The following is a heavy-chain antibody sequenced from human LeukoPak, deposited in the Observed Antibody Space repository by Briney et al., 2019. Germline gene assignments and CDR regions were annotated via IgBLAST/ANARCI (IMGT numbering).Heavy chain of an antibody. CDR1: GFTFSNYA. V-gene: IGHV3-23*01. J-gene: IGHJ4*02. CDR3: AKRNGHYGSGFDY. Sequence: QPGRSLRLSCAASGFTFSNYAMSWVRQAPGKGLERVSGISGSGGGTYYADSVKGRFTIARDNSKNTLYLQMNSLRTEDTAVYYCAKRNGHYGSGFDYWGQGTLVTVSS. CDR2: ISGSGGGT. D-gene: IGHD3-10*01.